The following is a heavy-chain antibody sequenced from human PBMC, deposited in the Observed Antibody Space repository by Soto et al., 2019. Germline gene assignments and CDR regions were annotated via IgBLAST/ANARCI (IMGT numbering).Heavy chain of an antibody. D-gene: IGHD3-9*01. CDR2: IYYSGST. Sequence: SETLSLTCTVSGGSISSYYWSWIRQPPGKELERIGYIYYSGSTNYNPSLKSRVTISVDKSKNQFSLKLSSVTAADTVVYYCARSSLYYDILTGPADPWGQGTLVTVSS. CDR1: GGSISSYY. J-gene: IGHJ5*02. V-gene: IGHV4-59*01. CDR3: ARSSLYYDILTGPADP.